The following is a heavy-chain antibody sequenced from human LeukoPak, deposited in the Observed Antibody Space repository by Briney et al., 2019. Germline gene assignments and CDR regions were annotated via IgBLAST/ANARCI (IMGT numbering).Heavy chain of an antibody. CDR3: ASWEDIAVAGTDY. D-gene: IGHD6-19*01. V-gene: IGHV4-39*01. J-gene: IGHJ4*02. CDR1: GGSISSSSYF. CDR2: IYYSGST. Sequence: SETLSLTCTGSGGSISSSSYFWGWIRQPPGKGLEWIGSIYYSGSTYYNPSFKSRVTISVDTSKNQFSLKLSSVTAADTAVYYCASWEDIAVAGTDYWGQGTLVTVSS.